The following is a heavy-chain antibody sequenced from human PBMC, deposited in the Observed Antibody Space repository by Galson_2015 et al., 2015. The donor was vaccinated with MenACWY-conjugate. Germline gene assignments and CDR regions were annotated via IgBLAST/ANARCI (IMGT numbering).Heavy chain of an antibody. CDR1: GYTFTSYA. D-gene: IGHD3-10*01. Sequence: SVKVSCKAFGYTFTSYAVHWVRQAPGQNLEWMGWINAGNGNTKYSKKFQGRVTITRDTSASTAYMDLPNLRSEDTALYYCTTGSRLDYWGQGALVTVSS. CDR3: TTGSRLDY. V-gene: IGHV1-3*01. CDR2: INAGNGNT. J-gene: IGHJ4*02.